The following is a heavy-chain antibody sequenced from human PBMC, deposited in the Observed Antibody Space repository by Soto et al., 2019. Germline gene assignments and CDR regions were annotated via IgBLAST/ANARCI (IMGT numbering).Heavy chain of an antibody. Sequence: SETLSLTCSVSGDSVSSGDYYWSWIRQPPGKGLEWIGHVYFSGGTTYIPSLKSRFTMSVDTAKNQFSLKLNSVSSANTAVYSCARMPVDKYMIYWADPRGQRTQVHGSS. CDR3: ARMPVDKYMIYWADP. V-gene: IGHV4-61*08. CDR2: VYFSGGT. D-gene: IGHD3-16*01. CDR1: GDSVSSGDYY. J-gene: IGHJ5*02.